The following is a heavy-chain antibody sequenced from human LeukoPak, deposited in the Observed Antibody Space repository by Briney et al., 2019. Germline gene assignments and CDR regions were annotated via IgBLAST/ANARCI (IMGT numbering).Heavy chain of an antibody. J-gene: IGHJ4*02. CDR2: IYSSGST. D-gene: IGHD1-26*01. CDR3: ARQGVVGATGFDY. Sequence: SETLSLTCAVSGGSLSSISYYWGWVRQPPGKGLEWIGNIYSSGSTYNNPSLKSRVIISVDTSKNQFSLKLTSVTAADTAVYYCARQGVVGATGFDYWGQGTLVTVSS. CDR1: GGSLSSISYY. V-gene: IGHV4-39*01.